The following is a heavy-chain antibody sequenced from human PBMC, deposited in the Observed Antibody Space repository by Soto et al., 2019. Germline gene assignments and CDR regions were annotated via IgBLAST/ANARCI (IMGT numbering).Heavy chain of an antibody. D-gene: IGHD4-17*01. Sequence: QVQLVQSGAEVKKPASSVKVSCKASGGTFSSYAISWVRQAPGHGLEWMGGIIPIFGTANYAQKFQGRVTITADESTSPAYMELSILRSEDTAVYYWAISDGDYGDYHGYFDRWGRGTRVTVSS. CDR2: IIPIFGTA. CDR3: AISDGDYGDYHGYFDR. V-gene: IGHV1-69*01. J-gene: IGHJ2*01. CDR1: GGTFSSYA.